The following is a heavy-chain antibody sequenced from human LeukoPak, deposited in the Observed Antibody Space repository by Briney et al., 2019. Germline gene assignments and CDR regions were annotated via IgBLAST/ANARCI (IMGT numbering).Heavy chain of an antibody. J-gene: IGHJ4*02. CDR3: ARDGPRGGYDHYFDY. V-gene: IGHV3-48*04. CDR1: GFTFSSYS. D-gene: IGHD5-12*01. Sequence: GESLRLPCAASGFTFSSYSMNWVRQAPGKGLEWVSYISSSSSTIYYADSVKGRFTISRDNAKNSLYLQMNRLRAEDTAVYYCARDGPRGGYDHYFDYWSQGTLVTVSS. CDR2: ISSSSSTI.